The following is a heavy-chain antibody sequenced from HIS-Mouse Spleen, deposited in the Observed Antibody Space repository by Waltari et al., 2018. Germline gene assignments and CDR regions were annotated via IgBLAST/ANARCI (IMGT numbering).Heavy chain of an antibody. J-gene: IGHJ2*01. D-gene: IGHD6-13*01. CDR2: TDTSGST. V-gene: IGHV4-4*07. CDR1: GGSISSYY. CDR3: AREIPYSSSWYDWYFDL. Sequence: QVQLQESGPGLVKPSETLSLTCTVSGGSISSYYWSWIRQPAGKGLEWIGRTDTSGSTTSHPSLKSLVTMSVATSKNQFSLKLSSVTAADTAVYYCAREIPYSSSWYDWYFDLWGRGTLVTVSS.